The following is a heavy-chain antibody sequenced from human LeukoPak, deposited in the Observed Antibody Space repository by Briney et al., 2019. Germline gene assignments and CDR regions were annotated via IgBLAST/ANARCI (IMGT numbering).Heavy chain of an antibody. D-gene: IGHD3-9*01. J-gene: IGHJ5*02. V-gene: IGHV3-11*05. CDR3: ARVIGGIRYFDWYNWFDP. CDR1: GFTFSNYY. CDR2: ISSSSSYT. Sequence: RGSLRLSCAASGFTFSNYYMSWIRQAPGKGLEWVSYISSSSSYTNYADSVKGRFTISRDNAKNSLYLQMNSLRAEDTAVYYCARVIGGIRYFDWYNWFDPWGQGTLVTVSS.